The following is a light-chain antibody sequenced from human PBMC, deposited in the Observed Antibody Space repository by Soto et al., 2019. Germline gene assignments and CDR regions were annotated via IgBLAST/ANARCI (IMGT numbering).Light chain of an antibody. Sequence: SALTQPASVSGSPGQSVTISCTGTSSDVGGYNYVSWYQQHPGKAPKLMIYDVSNRPSGVSNRFSGSKSGNTASLTISGLQAEDEADYYCISYTSSSTDVFGTGTKVTVL. J-gene: IGLJ1*01. V-gene: IGLV2-14*01. CDR1: SSDVGGYNY. CDR3: ISYTSSSTDV. CDR2: DVS.